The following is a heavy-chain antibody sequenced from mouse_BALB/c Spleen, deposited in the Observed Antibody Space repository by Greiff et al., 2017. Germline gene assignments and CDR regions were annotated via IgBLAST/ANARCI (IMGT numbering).Heavy chain of an antibody. CDR1: GYSITSCYS. V-gene: IGHV3-1*02. CDR2: IHYSGST. CDR3: ARELGRFAY. J-gene: IGHJ3*01. Sequence: DVHLVESGPDLVKPSQSLSLTCTVTGYSITSCYSWHWIRQFPGNKLEWMGYIHYSGSTNYNPSLKRRISITRDTSKNQFFLQLNSVTTEDTATYYCARELGRFAYWGQGTLVTVSA. D-gene: IGHD4-1*01.